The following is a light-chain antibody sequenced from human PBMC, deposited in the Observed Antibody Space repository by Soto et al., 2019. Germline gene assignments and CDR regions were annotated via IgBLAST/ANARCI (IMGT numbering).Light chain of an antibody. CDR3: SSYTVDVAPYV. CDR1: SDDVGGYAY. CDR2: EVT. J-gene: IGLJ1*01. Sequence: QSVLTQPASVSGSPGQTITISCTGTSDDVGGYAYVSWYQQHPGKAPKLMIYEVTNRPSGVSSRFSGSKSGNTASLTISGLQADDEADYYCSSYTVDVAPYVFGTGTKLTVL. V-gene: IGLV2-14*03.